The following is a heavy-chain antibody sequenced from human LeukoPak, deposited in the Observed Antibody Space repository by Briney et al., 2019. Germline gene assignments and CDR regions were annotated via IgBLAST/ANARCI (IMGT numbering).Heavy chain of an antibody. CDR2: IYYNGYT. V-gene: IGHV4-59*01. J-gene: IGHJ5*02. Sequence: SETLSLTCTVSGGSIGTYYWSWIRQPPGKGLEWIGYIYYNGYTDYNPSLKSRVTISVHTSKNQFSLKLSSVTAADTAVYYCARVAGWHWFDPWGQGTLVTVSS. CDR3: ARVAGWHWFDP. CDR1: GGSIGTYY. D-gene: IGHD6-19*01.